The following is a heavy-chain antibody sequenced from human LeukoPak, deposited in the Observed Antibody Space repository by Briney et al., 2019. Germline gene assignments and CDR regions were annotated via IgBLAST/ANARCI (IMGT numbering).Heavy chain of an antibody. J-gene: IGHJ4*02. CDR2: IHHSGST. CDR3: ARGGRGTAMY. Sequence: SETLSLTCSVSGCSISSGSYWGWIRQPPGKGLEWIGSIHHSGSTYYNPSLKSRVTISVDTSKNHFSLKLTSVTAADTAVYYCARGGRGTAMYWGQGTLVTVSS. D-gene: IGHD5-18*01. V-gene: IGHV4-38-2*02. CDR1: GCSISSGSY.